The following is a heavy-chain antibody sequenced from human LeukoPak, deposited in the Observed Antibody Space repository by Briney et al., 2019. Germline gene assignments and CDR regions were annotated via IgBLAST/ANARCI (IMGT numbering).Heavy chain of an antibody. V-gene: IGHV4-59*08. Sequence: SETLSLTCTVSGDSISGYFWSWIRQTPGKGLEWIGYVHYSGATNYNPSLKSRVTISVDTSKNQFSLKLSSVTAADTAVYYRARSPMLQYYYFDYWGQGTLVTVSS. CDR2: VHYSGAT. J-gene: IGHJ4*02. CDR3: ARSPMLQYYYFDY. CDR1: GDSISGYF. D-gene: IGHD5-24*01.